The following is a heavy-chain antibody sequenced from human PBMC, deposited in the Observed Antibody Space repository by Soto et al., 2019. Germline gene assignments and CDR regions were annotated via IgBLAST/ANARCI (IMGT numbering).Heavy chain of an antibody. D-gene: IGHD3-22*01. CDR3: ARDTKMLAPLIYMDH. V-gene: IGHV3-21*01. J-gene: IGHJ4*02. CDR2: ISSRSSNI. Sequence: GGSLRLSCGASGFTFNIYSMNWGRQAPGKGLEWVSSISSRSSNIDYADSVKGRFTISRDNANNSLYLQMNNLSADDTAVYYCARDTKMLAPLIYMDHWGRGTLVTVSS. CDR1: GFTFNIYS.